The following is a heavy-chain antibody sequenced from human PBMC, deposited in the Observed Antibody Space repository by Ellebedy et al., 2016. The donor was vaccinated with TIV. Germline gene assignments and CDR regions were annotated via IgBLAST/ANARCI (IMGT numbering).Heavy chain of an antibody. V-gene: IGHV1-46*01. CDR2: IIPSGGRT. CDR3: ARDSWGSDY. J-gene: IGHJ4*02. Sequence: AASVKVSCKASGHTFTTDYIHWVRQAPGQGLEWMGLIIPSGGRTSYAQKFQGRVTMTRDTSTSTVYMELSSLRSEDTAVYYCARDSWGSDYWGQGTLVTVSS. CDR1: GHTFTTDY. D-gene: IGHD3-16*01.